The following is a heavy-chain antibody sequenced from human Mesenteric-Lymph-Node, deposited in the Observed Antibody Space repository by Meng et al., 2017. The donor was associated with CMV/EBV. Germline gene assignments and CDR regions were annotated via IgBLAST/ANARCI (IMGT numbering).Heavy chain of an antibody. V-gene: IGHV4-39*07. CDR2: IYYSGST. CDR1: GGSISSSSYY. Sequence: GSLRLSCTVSGGSISSSSYYWGWIRQPPGKGLEWIGSIYYSGSTYYNPSLKSRVTISVDTSTNQFSLKVSSVTAADTAVYYCARGLTGPDYYYNAMDVWGPGTTVTVSS. D-gene: IGHD4-11*01. CDR3: ARGLTGPDYYYNAMDV. J-gene: IGHJ6*02.